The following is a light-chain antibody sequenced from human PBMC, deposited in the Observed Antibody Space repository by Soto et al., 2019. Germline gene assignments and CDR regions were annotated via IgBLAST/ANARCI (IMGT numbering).Light chain of an antibody. CDR1: QRVSSNY. J-gene: IGKJ1*01. CDR2: AAS. V-gene: IGKV3-20*01. CDR3: QQYGSSRT. Sequence: EFGLTQSPGPLSLSPGERATLSCRASQRVSSNYLAWYQQKPGQAPRPLIYAASSRATGIPDRFSGSGSGTDFILTINRLEPEDFAVYYCQQYGSSRTFGQGTKVEIK.